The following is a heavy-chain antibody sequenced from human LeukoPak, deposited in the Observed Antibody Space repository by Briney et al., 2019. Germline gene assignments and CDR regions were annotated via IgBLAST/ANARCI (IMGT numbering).Heavy chain of an antibody. CDR1: GYTFTSYA. D-gene: IGHD5-18*01. J-gene: IGHJ3*02. Sequence: ASVKVSCKASGYTFTSYAMNWVRQAPGQGLEWVGWINTNTGNPTYAQGFTGRFVFSLDTSVSTAYLQISSLKAEDTAVYYCARDDTAMGLDAFDIWGQGTMVTVSS. V-gene: IGHV7-4-1*02. CDR2: INTNTGNP. CDR3: ARDDTAMGLDAFDI.